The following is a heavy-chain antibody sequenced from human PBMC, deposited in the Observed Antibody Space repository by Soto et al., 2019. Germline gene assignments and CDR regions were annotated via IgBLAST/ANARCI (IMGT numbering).Heavy chain of an antibody. Sequence: QLQLLESGSGLVKPSQTLSLTCAVSPYYISTAAYSWSWIRQPPGKGLEGIGYIYQSGSTYYNPSLKSRVTISADRSKNQFSLKLTSVPAADTAVYYCVRHENGDYRNPFDLGGQGTVVPVSS. CDR3: VRHENGDYRNPFDL. J-gene: IGHJ3*01. V-gene: IGHV4-30-2*01. CDR2: IYQSGST. D-gene: IGHD4-17*01. CDR1: PYYISTAAYS.